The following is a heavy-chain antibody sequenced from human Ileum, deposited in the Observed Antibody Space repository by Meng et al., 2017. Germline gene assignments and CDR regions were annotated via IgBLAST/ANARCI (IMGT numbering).Heavy chain of an antibody. Sequence: QVQLVQSGPEVKKPGASVTVACKASGFIFRSYEINLVRQAPRQGLEWMGWMNPNSGNTGFAQKFQDRITMTRDTSINTAYMELSSLTSEDTAVYYCARRTQSTGTALGYWGQGTLVTVSS. J-gene: IGHJ4*02. CDR2: MNPNSGNT. D-gene: IGHD1-1*01. CDR3: ARRTQSTGTALGY. CDR1: GFIFRSYE. V-gene: IGHV1-8*01.